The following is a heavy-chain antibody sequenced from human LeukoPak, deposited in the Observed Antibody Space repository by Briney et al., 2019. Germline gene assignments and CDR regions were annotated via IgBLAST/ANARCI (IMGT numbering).Heavy chain of an antibody. D-gene: IGHD4-23*01. J-gene: IGHJ4*02. Sequence: SETLSLTCTVSGGSISTYYLTWIRQPAGKGLEWIGRIYTSGSTNYNPSLRSRVTMSVDTSKNQFSLKLTSVTAADTAVYYYARDLYGGGGAYWGQGTLVTVSS. V-gene: IGHV4-4*07. CDR2: IYTSGST. CDR3: ARDLYGGGGAY. CDR1: GGSISTYY.